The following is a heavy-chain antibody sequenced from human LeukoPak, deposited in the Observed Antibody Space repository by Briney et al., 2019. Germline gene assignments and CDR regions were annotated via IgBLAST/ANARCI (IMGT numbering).Heavy chain of an antibody. CDR1: GFTFSTYW. CDR3: ARDRDDKALDI. D-gene: IGHD3-22*01. Sequence: GGSLRLSCAASGFTFSTYWMSWVRQAPGKGLEWVANIKQDGSEKYYVDSVKGRFTISRDNAKNSLYLQMNSLRAEDTAVYYCARDRDDKALDIWGQGTMVTVSS. CDR2: IKQDGSEK. J-gene: IGHJ3*02. V-gene: IGHV3-7*01.